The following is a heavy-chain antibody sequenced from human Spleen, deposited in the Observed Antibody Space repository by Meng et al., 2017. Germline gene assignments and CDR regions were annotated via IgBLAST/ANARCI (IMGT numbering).Heavy chain of an antibody. CDR1: GGTFSSYA. D-gene: IGHD6-13*01. V-gene: IGHV1-69*06. Sequence: SVKVSCKASGGTFSSYAISWVRQAPGQGLEWMGGIIPIFGTANYEQKFQGRVTITADKSTGTAYMELSSLRSEDTAVYYCATNGIPAAVEGMDVWGRGTTVTVSS. J-gene: IGHJ6*02. CDR3: ATNGIPAAVEGMDV. CDR2: IIPIFGTA.